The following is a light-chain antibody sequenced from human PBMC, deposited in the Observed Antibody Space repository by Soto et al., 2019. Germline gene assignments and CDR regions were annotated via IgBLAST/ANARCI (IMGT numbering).Light chain of an antibody. CDR3: QQXGSSPA. J-gene: IGKJ4*01. CDR1: QSVTSSY. Sequence: EIVLTQSPGTLSLSPGERATLSCRASQSVTSSYLAWYQQKPGQAPRLLIYGASSRATGIPDRFSGSGSGTDFTLTISRLEPEDFAVXXXQQXGSSPAFGGGTKVEIK. CDR2: GAS. V-gene: IGKV3-20*01.